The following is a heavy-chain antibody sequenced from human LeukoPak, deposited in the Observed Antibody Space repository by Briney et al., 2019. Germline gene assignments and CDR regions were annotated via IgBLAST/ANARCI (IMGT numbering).Heavy chain of an antibody. CDR2: ISGSGGDT. CDR1: GFTFSSYA. D-gene: IGHD3-9*01. Sequence: GGSLRLSCAASGFTFSSYAMNWVRQAPGKGLEWVPISGSGGDTYYADSVKGRFIISRDNSENTLYLQMNSLRAEDTAVYYCAKLTYYDILTGKYLVFDYWGQGTLVTVSS. V-gene: IGHV3-23*01. CDR3: AKLTYYDILTGKYLVFDY. J-gene: IGHJ4*02.